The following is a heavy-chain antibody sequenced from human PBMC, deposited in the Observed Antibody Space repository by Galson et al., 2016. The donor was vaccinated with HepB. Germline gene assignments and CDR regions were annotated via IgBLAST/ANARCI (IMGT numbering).Heavy chain of an antibody. CDR1: GQSLSGYY. D-gene: IGHD5-18*01. CDR2: INHSGNT. CDR3: AKSPRGFSPPWY. V-gene: IGHV4-34*01. Sequence: SETLSLTCAVHGQSLSGYYCSWIRQSPGKGLEYIGEINHSGNTKYNPSLKSRVTMSVDTSKNQFSLNLTSVTAADTAIYFWAKSPRGFSPPWYWGQGALVTVAS. J-gene: IGHJ1*01.